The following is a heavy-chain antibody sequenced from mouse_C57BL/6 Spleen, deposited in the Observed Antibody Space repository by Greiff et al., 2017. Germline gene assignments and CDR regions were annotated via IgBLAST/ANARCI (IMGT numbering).Heavy chain of an antibody. D-gene: IGHD4-1*01. Sequence: EVHLVASGGGLVKPGGSLKLSCAASGFTFSDYGMHWVRQAPEKGLEWVAYISSGSSTIYYADTVKGRFTISRDNAKNTLFLQMTSLRSEDTAMYYCGRFVGREAMDYWGQGTSVTVSS. J-gene: IGHJ4*01. CDR3: GRFVGREAMDY. V-gene: IGHV5-17*01. CDR1: GFTFSDYG. CDR2: ISSGSSTI.